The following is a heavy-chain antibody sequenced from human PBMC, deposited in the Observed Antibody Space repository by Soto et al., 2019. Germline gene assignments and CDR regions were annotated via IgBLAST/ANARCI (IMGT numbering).Heavy chain of an antibody. Sequence: EVQLVESGGGLVQPGGSLRLSCVGSEFTFSSYWMHWVRQPPGKGLVWVSRVNSAGSASSYADSVKGRFTVSRDNAKNTLYLQMNSLSAEDTAIYYCATGGYSDGWGYWDQGTLVTVSS. V-gene: IGHV3-74*01. D-gene: IGHD5-18*01. CDR3: ATGGYSDGWGY. CDR2: VNSAGSAS. CDR1: EFTFSSYW. J-gene: IGHJ1*01.